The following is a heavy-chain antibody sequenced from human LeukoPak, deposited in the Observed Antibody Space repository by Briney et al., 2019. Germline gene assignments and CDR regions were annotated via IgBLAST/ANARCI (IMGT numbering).Heavy chain of an antibody. V-gene: IGHV6-1*01. CDR2: THYRSKWST. CDR1: GDGVSSTGAA. Sequence: SQTLSLTCAISGDGVSSTGAAWNWIRQSPSRGLEWLGRTHYRSKWSTDYATSVKGRISIYPDTSKNQFSLQLNSVTPEDTAVYFCVREGGRYGGYDLDYWGQGTLVTVSS. CDR3: VREGGRYGGYDLDY. D-gene: IGHD5-12*01. J-gene: IGHJ4*02.